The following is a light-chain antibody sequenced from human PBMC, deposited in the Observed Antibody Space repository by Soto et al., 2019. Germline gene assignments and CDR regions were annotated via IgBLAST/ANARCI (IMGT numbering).Light chain of an antibody. CDR2: GAS. CDR3: QQSGSSPPFI. Sequence: EIVLTQSPASLSLSPGERATLSCKASQSVRNNLVWYLQKPGQAPRLLIYGASSRATGIPDRFSGGGSGTDFTLTINRLEPEDFAVYYCQQSGSSPPFIFGPGTKVDIK. V-gene: IGKV3-20*01. J-gene: IGKJ3*01. CDR1: QSVRNN.